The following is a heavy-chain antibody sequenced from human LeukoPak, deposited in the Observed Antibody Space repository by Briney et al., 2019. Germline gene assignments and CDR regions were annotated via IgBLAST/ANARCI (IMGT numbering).Heavy chain of an antibody. D-gene: IGHD6-19*01. Sequence: GGSLRLSCAASGFTFSSDWMSWVRQAPGKWLEWVANIKEDGSEKYYVDSGEDRFSISRDNAKTSMYLPMNGLRAEDTAVYYCARSKLAVAGQYFDYWGKGTLVPVSS. CDR1: GFTFSSDW. CDR3: ARSKLAVAGQYFDY. V-gene: IGHV3-7*01. J-gene: IGHJ4*02. CDR2: IKEDGSEK.